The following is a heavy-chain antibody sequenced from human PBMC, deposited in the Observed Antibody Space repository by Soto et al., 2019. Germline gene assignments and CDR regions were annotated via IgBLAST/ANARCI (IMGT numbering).Heavy chain of an antibody. Sequence: RGESLKISCKGSGYSFTSYWISWVRQMPGKGLEWMGTIDPSDSYTNYSPSFQGHVTISADKSISTAYLQWSSLKASDTAMYYCARQRGATYPSDFDYWGQGTLVTVSS. J-gene: IGHJ4*02. CDR1: GYSFTSYW. V-gene: IGHV5-10-1*01. CDR3: ARQRGATYPSDFDY. CDR2: IDPSDSYT. D-gene: IGHD1-26*01.